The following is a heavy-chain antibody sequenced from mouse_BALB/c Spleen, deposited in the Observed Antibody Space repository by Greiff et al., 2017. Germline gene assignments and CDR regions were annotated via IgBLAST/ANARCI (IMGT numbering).Heavy chain of an antibody. CDR1: GFAFSSYD. J-gene: IGHJ4*01. CDR3: ARRGGNFNYYAIDY. Sequence: EVQGVESGGGLVKPGGSLKLSCAASGFAFSSYDMSWVRQTPEKRLEWVAYISSGGGSTYYPDTVKGRFTISRDNAKNTLYLQMSSLKSEDTAMYYCARRGGNFNYYAIDYWGQGTSVTVSS. V-gene: IGHV5-12-1*01. CDR2: ISSGGGST.